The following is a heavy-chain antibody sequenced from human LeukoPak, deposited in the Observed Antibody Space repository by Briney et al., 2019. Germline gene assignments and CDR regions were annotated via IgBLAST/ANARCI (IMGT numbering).Heavy chain of an antibody. J-gene: IGHJ4*02. V-gene: IGHV1-58*02. CDR2: IVVGSGNT. CDR1: GFTFSSSV. CDR3: AAELSVGKTYFGS. Sequence: SVKVSCKASGFTFSSSVMHWVRQARGQGLEWIGWIVVGSGNTNYAQKFLERVTMTRDMSTRTAYMELSSLSFEDTAVYYCAAELSVGKTYFGSWGQGTLVSVSS. D-gene: IGHD1-26*01.